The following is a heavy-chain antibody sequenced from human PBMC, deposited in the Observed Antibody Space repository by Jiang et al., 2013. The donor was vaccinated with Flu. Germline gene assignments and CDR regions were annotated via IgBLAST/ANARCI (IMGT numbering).Heavy chain of an antibody. V-gene: IGHV4-59*08. CDR1: GGSISNYY. CDR3: ARRGHNYGNTYYYYGMEV. Sequence: GSGLVKPSETLSLTCTVSGGSISNYYWNWIRQPPGKGLEWIGYVYHSGNTNYNPSLKSRVTISADTSKNQFSLKLNSVTAADTAVYYCARRGHNYGNTYYYYGMEVWGKGTTVTVSS. J-gene: IGHJ6*04. CDR2: VYHSGNT. D-gene: IGHD5-18*01.